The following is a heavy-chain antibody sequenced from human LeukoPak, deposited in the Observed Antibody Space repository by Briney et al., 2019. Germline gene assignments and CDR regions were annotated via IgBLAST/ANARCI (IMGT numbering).Heavy chain of an antibody. CDR3: ARVCDTAMVTGGEQIDY. CDR2: MNPNSGNT. V-gene: IGHV1-8*01. D-gene: IGHD5-18*01. CDR1: GYTFTSYD. J-gene: IGHJ4*02. Sequence: ASVKVSCKASGYTFTSYDINRVQQATGQGLEWMGWMNPNSGNTGYAQKFQGRVTMTRNTSISTAYMELSSLRSEDTAVYYCARVCDTAMVTGGEQIDYWGQGTLVTVSS.